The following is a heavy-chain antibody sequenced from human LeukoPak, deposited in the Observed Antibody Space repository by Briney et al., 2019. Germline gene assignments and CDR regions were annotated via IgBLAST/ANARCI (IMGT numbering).Heavy chain of an antibody. CDR1: CVSISSSSYY. V-gene: IGHV4-39*07. D-gene: IGHD6-13*01. CDR3: AKDYLRQQQPAPLGY. Sequence: SEPLSLTCTVSCVSISSSSYYGAWIRQPPGKGLEWIGSIYYSGNTYYKSSLKSRVTIAVDTSKTQFSLKLNSVTAADTAVYYCAKDYLRQQQPAPLGYWGQGTLVTVSS. CDR2: IYYSGNT. J-gene: IGHJ4*02.